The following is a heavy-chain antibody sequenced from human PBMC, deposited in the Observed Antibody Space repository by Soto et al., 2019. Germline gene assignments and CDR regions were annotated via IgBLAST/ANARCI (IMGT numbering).Heavy chain of an antibody. CDR3: AESSTERGLGY. V-gene: IGHV3-74*01. J-gene: IGHJ4*02. Sequence: VQLVESGGDLVQPGGSLRLFCAASGFPFSRYWMHWVRQDPVKGLVWVSRINRDGRDIRYADAVKGRFTISRDNAKNTLFLQMNSLRVEDTAVYYCAESSTERGLGYWGQGTLVTVSS. D-gene: IGHD2-8*02. CDR1: GFPFSRYW. CDR2: INRDGRDI.